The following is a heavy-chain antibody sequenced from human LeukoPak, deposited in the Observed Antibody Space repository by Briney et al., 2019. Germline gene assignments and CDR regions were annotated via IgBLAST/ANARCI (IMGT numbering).Heavy chain of an antibody. D-gene: IGHD3-22*01. V-gene: IGHV4-4*07. CDR1: GGSISSYY. CDR2: IYTSGST. CDR3: ARDYFDSSGYYGRGGYYYMDA. J-gene: IGHJ6*03. Sequence: SETLSLTCSVSGGSISSYYWSWIRQPAGKGLEWIGRIYTSGSTNYNPSVKSRVTISVDKSKNQFSLKLSSVTAADTAVYYCARDYFDSSGYYGRGGYYYMDAWGKGTTVTVSS.